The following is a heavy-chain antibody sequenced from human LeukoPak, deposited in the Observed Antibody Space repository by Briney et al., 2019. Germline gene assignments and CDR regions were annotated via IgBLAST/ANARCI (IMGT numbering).Heavy chain of an antibody. CDR1: GFTFSTYA. Sequence: GGSLRLSCAASGFTFSTYAMSWVRQAPGKGLEWVSSISGSGGYYADSVRGRFTISGDNSKNTLYLQMNNLRAEDTAVYYCAKHLGYGAFDIWGQGIMVTVSS. CDR3: AKHLGYGAFDI. D-gene: IGHD5-12*01. CDR2: ISGSGG. V-gene: IGHV3-23*01. J-gene: IGHJ3*02.